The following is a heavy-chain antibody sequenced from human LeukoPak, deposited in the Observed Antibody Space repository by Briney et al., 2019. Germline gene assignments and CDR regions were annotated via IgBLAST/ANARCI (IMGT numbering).Heavy chain of an antibody. CDR2: INPNSGGT. CDR1: GGTFSSYA. CDR3: ARDRGGNAEFDY. Sequence: ASVKVSCKASGGTFSSYAISWVRQAPGQGLEWMGWINPNSGGTNYAQKFQGRVTMTRDTSISTAYMELSRLRSDDTAVYYCARDRGGNAEFDYWGQGTLVTVSS. D-gene: IGHD4-23*01. J-gene: IGHJ4*02. V-gene: IGHV1-2*02.